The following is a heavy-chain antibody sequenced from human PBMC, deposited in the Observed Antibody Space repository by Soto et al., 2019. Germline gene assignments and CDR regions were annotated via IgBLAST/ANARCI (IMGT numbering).Heavy chain of an antibody. CDR1: GFSLSTSGVG. J-gene: IGHJ2*01. CDR2: IYWDDDK. D-gene: IGHD3-16*01. CDR3: AHETPDYGPNWYFDL. Sequence: QITLKESGPTLVKPTQTLTLTCTFSGFSLSTSGVGVGWIRQPPGTALEWLALIYWDDDKRYSPSLKIRLTITQDTSKNQVVLTMTNMDPVDTATYFCAHETPDYGPNWYFDLWGRGTLVTVSS. V-gene: IGHV2-5*02.